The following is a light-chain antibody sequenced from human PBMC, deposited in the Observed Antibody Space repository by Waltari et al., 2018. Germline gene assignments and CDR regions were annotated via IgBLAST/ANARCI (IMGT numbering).Light chain of an antibody. CDR2: HVT. CDR3: SSFTSSTTGI. CDR1: SSHSGGYNY. Sequence: SALTPPDSVSGSSGQSITIPCSGFSSHSGGYNYVSWYQQHAGEAPKVIIHHVTNRPSGVSTRFSGSKSGSSASLIISGLQPEDEAVYYCSSFTSSTTGIFGGGTKLTVL. J-gene: IGLJ2*01. V-gene: IGLV2-14*03.